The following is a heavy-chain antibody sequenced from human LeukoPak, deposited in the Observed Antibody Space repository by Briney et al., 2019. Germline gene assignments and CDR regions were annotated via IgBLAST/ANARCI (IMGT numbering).Heavy chain of an antibody. CDR3: ARDGLCSGGSCELAGNWFDP. V-gene: IGHV1-69*04. D-gene: IGHD2-15*01. CDR2: IIPILGIA. CDR1: GGTFSSYA. J-gene: IGHJ5*02. Sequence: ASVKVSCTASGGTFSSYAISWVRQAPGQGLEWMGRIIPILGIANYAQKFQGRVTITADKSTSTAYMELSSLRSEDTAVYYCARDGLCSGGSCELAGNWFDPWGQGTLVTVSS.